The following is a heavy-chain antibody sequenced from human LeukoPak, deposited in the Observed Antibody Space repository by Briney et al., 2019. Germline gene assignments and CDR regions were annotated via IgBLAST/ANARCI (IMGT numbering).Heavy chain of an antibody. V-gene: IGHV3-23*01. CDR2: ISGNGGVT. CDR3: APAHYYDTSAYSDY. D-gene: IGHD3-22*01. CDR1: GFTFSIYA. Sequence: PGGSLRLACAASGFTFSIYAMSWVRQAPGKGLEWVSTISGNGGVTYYADSVKGRFTISRDNSKTTLNLQMNSLRAEDTAVYYCAPAHYYDTSAYSDYWGQGTLVTVSS. J-gene: IGHJ4*02.